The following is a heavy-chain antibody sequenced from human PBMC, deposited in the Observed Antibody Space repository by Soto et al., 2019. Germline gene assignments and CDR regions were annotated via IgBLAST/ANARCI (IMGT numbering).Heavy chain of an antibody. D-gene: IGHD2-15*01. CDR2: INHSGST. CDR1: GGSFSGYY. Sequence: PSETLSVTSAVYGGSFSGYYWSWIRQPPGKGLEWIGEINHSGSTNYNPSLKSRVTISVDTSKNQFSLKLSSVTAADTAVYYCARHTPAISISDHWGQGTLLTVSS. V-gene: IGHV4-34*01. CDR3: ARHTPAISISDH. J-gene: IGHJ4*02.